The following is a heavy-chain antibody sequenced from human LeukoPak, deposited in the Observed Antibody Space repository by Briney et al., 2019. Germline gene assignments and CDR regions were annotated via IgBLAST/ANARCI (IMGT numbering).Heavy chain of an antibody. V-gene: IGHV3-21*01. Sequence: GESLRLSCAASGFTFSSYSMNWVRQAPGKGREWVSSISSSSSYIYYADSVKGRFTISRDNAKNSLYLQMNSLRAEDTAVYYCARDTRDAFDIWGQGTMVTVSS. J-gene: IGHJ3*02. CDR2: ISSSSSYI. CDR3: ARDTRDAFDI. CDR1: GFTFSSYS.